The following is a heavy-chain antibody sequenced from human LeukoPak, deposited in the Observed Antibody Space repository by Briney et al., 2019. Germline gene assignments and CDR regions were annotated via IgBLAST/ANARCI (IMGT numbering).Heavy chain of an antibody. D-gene: IGHD2/OR15-2a*01. CDR1: GYTFTTYY. Sequence: ASVKVSCKASGYTFTTYYINWVRQAPGQGLAWMGIINPSGGSPSYAQKFQGRVTMTRDTSTSTAYMELSSLTSEDTAVYYCARFGHGNNGGFDYCGQGTLVTVSS. CDR3: ARFGHGNNGGFDY. V-gene: IGHV1-46*01. CDR2: INPSGGSP. J-gene: IGHJ4*02.